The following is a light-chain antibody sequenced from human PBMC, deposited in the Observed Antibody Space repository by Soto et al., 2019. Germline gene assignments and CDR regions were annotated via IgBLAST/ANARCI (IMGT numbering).Light chain of an antibody. CDR2: DAS. CDR3: QQRSNWPSIS. CDR1: QSVSSY. J-gene: IGKJ5*01. V-gene: IGKV3-11*01. Sequence: EIVLTQSPATLSLSPGERATLSCRASQSVSSYLAWYQKKPGQAPRLLIYDASNRATGIPARFSGSGSGTDFTITISSLEPEDFAVYYWQQRSNWPSISFGHGTRLEIK.